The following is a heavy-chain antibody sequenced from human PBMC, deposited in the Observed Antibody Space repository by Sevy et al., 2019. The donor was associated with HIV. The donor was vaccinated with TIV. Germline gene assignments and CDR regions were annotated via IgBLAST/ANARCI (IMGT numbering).Heavy chain of an antibody. Sequence: ASVKVSCKASGYSFTSYGITWVRQAPGQGLEWMGWISTLNTNYAQKLQGRVTLTTDTSTSTVYMGLRSLRSDDTAVYYCARAPSGSQGPGQYFQHWGQGTLVTVSS. D-gene: IGHD1-26*01. V-gene: IGHV1-18*01. J-gene: IGHJ1*01. CDR1: GYSFTSYG. CDR3: ARAPSGSQGPGQYFQH. CDR2: ISTLNT.